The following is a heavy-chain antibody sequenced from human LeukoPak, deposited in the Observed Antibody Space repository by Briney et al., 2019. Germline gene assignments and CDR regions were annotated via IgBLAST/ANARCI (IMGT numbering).Heavy chain of an antibody. CDR1: GGSISSYY. CDR3: AGNPRYSSGWYDAFDI. V-gene: IGHV4-59*08. J-gene: IGHJ3*02. Sequence: SETLSLTCTVSGGSISSYYWSWIRQPPGKGLEWIGYIYYSGSTNYNPSLKSRVTISVDTSKNQFSLKLSSVAAADTAVYYCAGNPRYSSGWYDAFDIWGQGTMVTVSS. D-gene: IGHD6-19*01. CDR2: IYYSGST.